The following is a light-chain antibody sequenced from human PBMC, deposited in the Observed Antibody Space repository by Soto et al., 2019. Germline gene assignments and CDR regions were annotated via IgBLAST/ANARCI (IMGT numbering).Light chain of an antibody. V-gene: IGLV2-14*01. CDR3: SSYTRSSTLVV. J-gene: IGLJ2*01. CDR1: SSDVGDYNY. CDR2: DVS. Sequence: QSVRTQPASVSGSPGQSITISCTGASSDVGDYNYVSWYQQHPGKAPKLMIYDVSNRPSGVSNRFSGSKSGNTASLTISGLQAEDEADYYCSSYTRSSTLVVFGGGTKLTVL.